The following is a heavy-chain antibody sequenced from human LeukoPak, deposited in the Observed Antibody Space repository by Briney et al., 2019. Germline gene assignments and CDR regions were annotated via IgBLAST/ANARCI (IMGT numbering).Heavy chain of an antibody. CDR3: AKQPLVGATFTFDY. CDR2: ISGSGGST. Sequence: GGSLRLSCAASGFTFSSYSMNWDRQAPGKGLEWVSAISGSGGSTYYADSVKGRFTTSRDNSKNTLYLQMNSLRAEDTAVYYCAKQPLVGATFTFDYWGQGTLVTVSS. D-gene: IGHD1-26*01. CDR1: GFTFSSYS. J-gene: IGHJ4*02. V-gene: IGHV3-23*01.